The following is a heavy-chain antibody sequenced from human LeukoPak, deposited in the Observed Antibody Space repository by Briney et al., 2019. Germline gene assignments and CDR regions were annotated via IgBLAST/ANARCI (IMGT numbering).Heavy chain of an antibody. CDR2: IIPIFGTA. V-gene: IGHV1-69*13. J-gene: IGHJ6*02. D-gene: IGHD2-21*02. CDR1: GGTFSSYA. Sequence: SVKVSCKASGGTFSSYAISWVRQAPGQGLEWMGGIIPIFGTANYAQKFQGRVTITADESTSTAYMELSSLRSEDTAVYYCARSYCGGDCYSLYAHYYYYGMDVWGQGTTVTVSS. CDR3: ARSYCGGDCYSLYAHYYYYGMDV.